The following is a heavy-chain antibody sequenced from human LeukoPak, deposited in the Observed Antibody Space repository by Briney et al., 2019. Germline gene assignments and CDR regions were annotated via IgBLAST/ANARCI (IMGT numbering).Heavy chain of an antibody. J-gene: IGHJ4*02. CDR3: ARVPPTQWELPPVDY. CDR1: GFTFSSYS. D-gene: IGHD1-26*01. CDR2: ISSSSSYI. Sequence: PGGSLRLSCAASGFTFSSYSMNWVRQAPGKGLEWVSSISSSSSYIYYADSVKGRFTNSRDNAKNSLYLQMNSLRAEDTAVYYCARVPPTQWELPPVDYWGQGTLVTVSS. V-gene: IGHV3-21*01.